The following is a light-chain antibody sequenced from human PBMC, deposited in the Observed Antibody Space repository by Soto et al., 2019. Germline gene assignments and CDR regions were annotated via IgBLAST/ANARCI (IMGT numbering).Light chain of an antibody. Sequence: EVVLTQSPATLSLSPGERATLSCRASQSVSIYLAWYQQKPGQAPRLLIYDASNRAPGIPARFSGSGSGTDFTLTISSLEPEDFAVYYCQQRSNSFTFGPGTKVDIK. CDR1: QSVSIY. CDR3: QQRSNSFT. J-gene: IGKJ3*01. V-gene: IGKV3-11*01. CDR2: DAS.